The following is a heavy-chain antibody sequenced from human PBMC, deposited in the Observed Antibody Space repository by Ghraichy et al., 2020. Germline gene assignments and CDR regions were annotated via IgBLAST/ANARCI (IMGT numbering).Heavy chain of an antibody. D-gene: IGHD6-13*01. Sequence: ASVKVSCKASGYTFTSYDINWVRQATGQGLEWMGWMNPNSGNTGYAQKFQGRVTMTRNTSISTAYMELSSLRSEDTSVYYCARGSRIAAAGTPVGYWGQGTLVTVSS. CDR1: GYTFTSYD. V-gene: IGHV1-8*01. J-gene: IGHJ4*02. CDR3: ARGSRIAAAGTPVGY. CDR2: MNPNSGNT.